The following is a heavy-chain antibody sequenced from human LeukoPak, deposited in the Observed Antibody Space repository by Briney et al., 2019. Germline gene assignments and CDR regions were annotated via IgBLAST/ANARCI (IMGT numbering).Heavy chain of an antibody. Sequence: SETLSLTCTVSGGPISSYYWSWIRQPPGKGLEWIGYIYYSGSTNYNPSLKSRVTISVDTSKNQFSLKLSSVTAADTAVYYCARAFVGATDAFDYWGQGTLVTVSS. J-gene: IGHJ4*02. CDR1: GGPISSYY. D-gene: IGHD1-26*01. CDR3: ARAFVGATDAFDY. V-gene: IGHV4-59*01. CDR2: IYYSGST.